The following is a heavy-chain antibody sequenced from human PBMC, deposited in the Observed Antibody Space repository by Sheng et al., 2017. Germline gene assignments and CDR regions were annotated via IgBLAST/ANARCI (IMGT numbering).Heavy chain of an antibody. V-gene: IGHV1-69*08. CDR3: AREQFGNPHTLWYFDL. CDR2: IIPILGIA. J-gene: IGHJ2*01. D-gene: IGHD3-16*01. Sequence: QVQLVQSGAEVKKPGSSVKVSCKASGGTFSSYTISWVRQAPGQGLEWMGRIIPILGIANYAQKFQGRVTITADKSTSTAYMELSSLRSEDTAVYYCAREQFGNPHTLWYFDLWGRGTLVTVSS. CDR1: GGTFSSYT.